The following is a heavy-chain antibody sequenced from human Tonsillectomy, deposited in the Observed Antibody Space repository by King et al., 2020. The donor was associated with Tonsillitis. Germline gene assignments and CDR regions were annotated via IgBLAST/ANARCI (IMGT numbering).Heavy chain of an antibody. Sequence: VQLVESGGGVVQPGGSLRLSCAASGFTFSSYGMHWVRQAPGKGLEWVAFIRYDGSNKYYADSVKGRFTISRDNSKNTLYLQMNSLRAEDTAVYYCAKDRVPLVSGYDLFPDRENYFDYWGQGTLVTVSS. CDR2: IRYDGSNK. V-gene: IGHV3-30*02. J-gene: IGHJ4*02. CDR3: AKDRVPLVSGYDLFPDRENYFDY. D-gene: IGHD5-12*01. CDR1: GFTFSSYG.